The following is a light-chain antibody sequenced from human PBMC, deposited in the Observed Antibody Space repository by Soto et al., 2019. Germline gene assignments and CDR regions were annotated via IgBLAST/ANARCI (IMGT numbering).Light chain of an antibody. Sequence: QSALTQPASVSGSPGQSITISCTGTSSDVGSYNLVSWYQQHPGKAPKLMIYEVSKRPSGVSNRFSGSKSGNTASLTISGLQAEDEADYYCCLYAGSSFYVFGTGTKVTV. J-gene: IGLJ1*01. CDR1: SSDVGSYNL. V-gene: IGLV2-23*02. CDR3: CLYAGSSFYV. CDR2: EVS.